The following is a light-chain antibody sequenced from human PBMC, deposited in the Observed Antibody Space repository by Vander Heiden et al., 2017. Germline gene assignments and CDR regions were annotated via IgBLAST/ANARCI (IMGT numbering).Light chain of an antibody. CDR1: QSISSY. V-gene: IGKV1-39*01. CDR3: QQSYSTPPT. CDR2: AAS. J-gene: IGKJ2*01. Sequence: DIQMPQSPSSLSASVGDRVTITCRASQSISSYLNWYQQKPGKAPKLLIYAASSLQSGVPSRFSGSGSGTDFTLTISSLQPEDFATYDCQQSYSTPPTFGQGTKLEIK.